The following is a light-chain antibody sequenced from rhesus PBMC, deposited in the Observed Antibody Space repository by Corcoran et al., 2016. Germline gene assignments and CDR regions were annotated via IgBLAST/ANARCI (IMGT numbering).Light chain of an antibody. Sequence: DIQMTQSPSSLSASVGDRVTITCRASENVNNHLNWYQQKPGKAPKLLIYKASTLQSGVPSRFSGSGAGTDYTFTLSSLQPEDVATYYFPHRYGTPLTFGGGTKGEIK. CDR3: PHRYGTPLT. J-gene: IGKJ4*01. V-gene: IGKV1-74*01. CDR2: KAS. CDR1: ENVNNH.